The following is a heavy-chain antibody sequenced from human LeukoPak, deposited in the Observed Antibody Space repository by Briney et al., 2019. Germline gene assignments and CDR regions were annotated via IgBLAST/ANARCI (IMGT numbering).Heavy chain of an antibody. Sequence: GGSLRLSCAASGFTFSTYWMHWVHQAPGKGLVWVSRINTDGSTTNYADSVKGRFTISRDNAKNTVYLQMNSLRAEDTAVYYCASGIYDSSSFFDYWGQGTLVTVSS. CDR2: INTDGSTT. V-gene: IGHV3-74*01. J-gene: IGHJ4*02. CDR3: ASGIYDSSSFFDY. D-gene: IGHD3-22*01. CDR1: GFTFSTYW.